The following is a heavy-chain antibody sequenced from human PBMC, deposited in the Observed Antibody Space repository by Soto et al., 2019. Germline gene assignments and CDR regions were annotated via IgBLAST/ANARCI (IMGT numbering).Heavy chain of an antibody. D-gene: IGHD3-10*01. Sequence: QVQLVQSGAEVKKPGASVKVSCKASGYTFTNHGICWVRQAPGQGLEWVGWISPYNGNTRYTQKLQGRVTMTTDTFTNTAYMEQWSLSSADTAVYYCATMGGVTVVRGLTYAMDVWGQGTTVTVSS. CDR3: ATMGGVTVVRGLTYAMDV. CDR2: ISPYNGNT. J-gene: IGHJ6*02. CDR1: GYTFTNHG. V-gene: IGHV1-18*01.